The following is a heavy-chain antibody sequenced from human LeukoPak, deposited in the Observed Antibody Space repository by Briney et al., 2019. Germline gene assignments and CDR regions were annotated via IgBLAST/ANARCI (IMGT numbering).Heavy chain of an antibody. CDR1: GFTFSNYA. Sequence: GGSLRLSCAASGFTFSNYAMSWVRQAPGKGLEWVSGISGSGGSTYYADSVKGRFTISRDNAKNSLYLQMNSLRAEDTAMYYCARDLGTYYYDSSGYLENMQTHYFDYWGQGTLVTVSS. V-gene: IGHV3-23*01. D-gene: IGHD3-22*01. CDR3: ARDLGTYYYDSSGYLENMQTHYFDY. J-gene: IGHJ4*02. CDR2: ISGSGGST.